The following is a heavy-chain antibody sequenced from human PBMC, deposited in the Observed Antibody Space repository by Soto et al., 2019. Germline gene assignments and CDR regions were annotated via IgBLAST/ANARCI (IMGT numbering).Heavy chain of an antibody. CDR1: GFTVSSNF. Sequence: PGGSLRLSCAASGFTVSSNFMSWVRQAPGKGLEWVSIIYSGGSTYYADSVKGRFTISRDNSKNTLYLQMNSLRAEDTAVYYCARDRTTGKFEFDPWGQGTLVTVSS. CDR2: IYSGGST. J-gene: IGHJ5*02. D-gene: IGHD1-1*01. V-gene: IGHV3-66*01. CDR3: ARDRTTGKFEFDP.